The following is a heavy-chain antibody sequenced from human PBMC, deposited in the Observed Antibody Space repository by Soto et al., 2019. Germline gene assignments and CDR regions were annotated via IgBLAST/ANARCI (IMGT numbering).Heavy chain of an antibody. CDR2: ISGSGGST. V-gene: IGHV3-23*01. CDR3: AKDNFPSIAAAVITYGMDV. J-gene: IGHJ6*02. D-gene: IGHD6-13*01. Sequence: GGSLRLSCAASGFTFSSYAMSWVRQAPGKGLGWVSAISGSGGSTYYADSVKGRFTISRDNSKNTLYLQMNSLRAEDTAVYYCAKDNFPSIAAAVITYGMDVWGQGTTVTVSS. CDR1: GFTFSSYA.